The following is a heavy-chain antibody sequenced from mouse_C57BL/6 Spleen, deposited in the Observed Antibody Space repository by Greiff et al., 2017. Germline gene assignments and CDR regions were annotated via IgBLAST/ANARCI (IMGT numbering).Heavy chain of an antibody. Sequence: QVQLQQPGAELVMPGASVKLSCKASGYTFTSYWMHWVQQRPGQGLEWIGEIDPSDSYTNYNQKFKGKSTLTVDKSSSTANRQLSSLTSEDSAVDYGARSKESKYAWFAYWGQGTLVTVSA. CDR3: ARSKESKYAWFAY. J-gene: IGHJ3*01. CDR2: IDPSDSYT. CDR1: GYTFTSYW. D-gene: IGHD2-5*01. V-gene: IGHV1-69*01.